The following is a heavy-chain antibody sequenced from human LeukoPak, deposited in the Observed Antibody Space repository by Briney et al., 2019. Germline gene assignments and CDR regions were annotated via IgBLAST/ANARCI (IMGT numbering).Heavy chain of an antibody. CDR1: GFTFSNYW. CDR2: INQDGSTT. CDR3: ARAEYYYDSSGSNHYYYYYMDV. Sequence: GGSLRLSCAASGFTFSNYWMSWVRQAPGTGLEWVANINQDGSTTYYVDSVKGRFTISRDNAKNSLYLQMSSLRAEDTAVYYCARAEYYYDSSGSNHYYYYYMDVWGKGTTVTVSS. V-gene: IGHV3-7*01. D-gene: IGHD3-22*01. J-gene: IGHJ6*03.